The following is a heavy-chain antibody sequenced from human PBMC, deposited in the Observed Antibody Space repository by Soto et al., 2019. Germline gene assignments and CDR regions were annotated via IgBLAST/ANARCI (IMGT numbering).Heavy chain of an antibody. V-gene: IGHV3-23*01. CDR3: AKDRVYYDSSGYYYFDS. D-gene: IGHD3-22*01. Sequence: GGSLRLSCAASGFTFSSYAMSWVRQAPGKGLEWVSTISGSDGSTYYADSVKGRFTISRDNSKNTLYLQMNSLRAEDTAVYYCAKDRVYYDSSGYYYFDSWGQGTLVTVSS. CDR2: ISGSDGST. J-gene: IGHJ4*02. CDR1: GFTFSSYA.